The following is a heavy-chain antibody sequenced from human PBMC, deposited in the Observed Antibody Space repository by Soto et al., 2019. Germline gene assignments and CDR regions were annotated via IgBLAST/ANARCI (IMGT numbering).Heavy chain of an antibody. CDR3: ARETTETSSLFDY. V-gene: IGHV3-74*01. CDR1: GFSFSSYS. CDR2: ISGGGSIT. D-gene: IGHD4-17*01. J-gene: IGHJ4*02. Sequence: GGSLRLSCAASGFSFSSYSMNWVRQAPGKGLEWVSRISGGGSITTYADSVKGRFTISRDNAKSTLYLQVHSLRAEDAAVYYCARETTETSSLFDYWGRGALVTVSS.